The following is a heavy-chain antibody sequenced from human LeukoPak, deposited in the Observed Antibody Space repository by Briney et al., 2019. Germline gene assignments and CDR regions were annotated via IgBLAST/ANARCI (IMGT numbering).Heavy chain of an antibody. D-gene: IGHD3-10*01. J-gene: IGHJ4*02. CDR1: GYTFTGYY. CDR2: INPNSGGT. Sequence: ASVKVSCKASGYTFTGYYMHWVRQAPGQGLEWMGWINPNSGGTNYAQKFQGRVTMTRDTSISTAYMELSRLRSDDTAVYYCAIXXGNYYKXYFDYWGQGTLVTVSS. V-gene: IGHV1-2*02. CDR3: AIXXGNYYKXYFDY.